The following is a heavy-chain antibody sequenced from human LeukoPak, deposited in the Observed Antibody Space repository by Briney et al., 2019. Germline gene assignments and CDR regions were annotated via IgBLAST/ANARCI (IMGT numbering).Heavy chain of an antibody. CDR2: VYYSGST. CDR1: GGSVSGYY. V-gene: IGHV4-59*02. J-gene: IGHJ4*02. CDR3: AKSSGYEIDY. D-gene: IGHD5-12*01. Sequence: SETLSLTCVVSGGSVSGYYWGWIRQPPGRGLEWIGYVYYSGSTNYNPSFKSRITISVDTSKNQFSLKLSSVTAADTAVYYCAKSSGYEIDYWGQGTLVTVSS.